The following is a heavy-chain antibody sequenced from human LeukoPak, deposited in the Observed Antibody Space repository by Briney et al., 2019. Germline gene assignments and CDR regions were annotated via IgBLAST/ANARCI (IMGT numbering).Heavy chain of an antibody. CDR3: ARGQGYSYGQYYYYYYGMDV. J-gene: IGHJ6*02. CDR1: GGSFSGYY. D-gene: IGHD5-18*01. V-gene: IGHV4-34*01. CDR2: INHSGST. Sequence: SETLSLTCAVYGGSFSGYYWSWLRQPPGKGLEWIGEINHSGSTNYNPSLKSRVTISVDTSKNQFSLKLSSVTAADTAVYYCARGQGYSYGQYYYYYYGMDVWGQGTTVTVSS.